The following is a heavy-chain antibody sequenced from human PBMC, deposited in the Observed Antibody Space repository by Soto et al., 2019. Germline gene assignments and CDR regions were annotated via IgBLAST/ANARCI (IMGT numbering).Heavy chain of an antibody. D-gene: IGHD3-22*01. Sequence: GESLKISCAASGFTFSDYYMSWIRQAPGKGLGWVSYISSSGSTIYYAASVNGRFTISRDNAKNSLYLQMNSPRAEDTAEYYCARAGVSPHYYDSSGYSTSYFDFWGRGTLVTVSS. J-gene: IGHJ2*01. CDR1: GFTFSDYY. CDR2: ISSSGSTI. V-gene: IGHV3-11*01. CDR3: ARAGVSPHYYDSSGYSTSYFDF.